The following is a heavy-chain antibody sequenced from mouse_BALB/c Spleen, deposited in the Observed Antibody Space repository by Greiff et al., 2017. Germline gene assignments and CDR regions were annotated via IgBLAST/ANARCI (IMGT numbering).Heavy chain of an antibody. CDR3: ASGAGKPTADY. J-gene: IGHJ2*01. D-gene: IGHD1-2*01. Sequence: QVQLKQSGAELMKPGASVKISCKATGYTFSSYWIEWVKQRPGHGLEWIGEILPGSGSTNYNEKFKGKATFTADTSSNTAYMQLSSLTSEDSAVYYCASGAGKPTADYWGQGTTLTVSS. CDR1: GYTFSSYW. CDR2: ILPGSGST. V-gene: IGHV1-9*01.